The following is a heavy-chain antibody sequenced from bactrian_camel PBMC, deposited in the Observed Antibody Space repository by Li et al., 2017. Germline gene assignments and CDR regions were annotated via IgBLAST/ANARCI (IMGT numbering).Heavy chain of an antibody. J-gene: IGHJ4*01. D-gene: IGHD6*01. CDR3: ARGSRWYSH. Sequence: VQLVESGGGLVQPGGSLTLSCAASGFTFSDYHMTWVRQVPGKGLNWVSTIDNGVSTYADSVKGRFTISRDNAKNMLYLQMNSLVPEDTAMYYCARGSRWYSHWGQGTQVTVS. V-gene: IGHV3S40*01. CDR1: GFTFSDYH. CDR2: IDNGVS.